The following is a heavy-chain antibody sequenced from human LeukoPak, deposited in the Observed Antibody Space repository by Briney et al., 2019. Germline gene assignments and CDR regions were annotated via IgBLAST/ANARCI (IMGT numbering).Heavy chain of an antibody. J-gene: IGHJ4*02. V-gene: IGHV4-34*01. CDR1: GGSFSGYY. D-gene: IGHD6-19*01. Sequence: SETLSLTCAVYGGSFSGYYWSWIRQPPGKGLEWIGEINHSGSTNYNPSLKSRVTISVDTSKNQFSLKLSSVTAADTAVYYCAGSSGWCRGYFDYWGQGTLVTVSS. CDR3: AGSSGWCRGYFDY. CDR2: INHSGST.